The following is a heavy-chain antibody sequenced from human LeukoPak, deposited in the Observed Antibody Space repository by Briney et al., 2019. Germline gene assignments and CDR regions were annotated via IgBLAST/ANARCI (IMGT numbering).Heavy chain of an antibody. CDR2: IYHSGST. V-gene: IGHV4-38-2*01. CDR3: ARAGSVTIFPFDY. Sequence: SETLSLTCAVSGYSISSGYYWGWILQPPGKGLEWIGSIYHSGSTYYNPSLKSRVTISVDTSKNQFSLKLSSVTAADTAVYYCARAGSVTIFPFDYWGQGTLVTVSS. CDR1: GYSISSGYY. D-gene: IGHD3-3*01. J-gene: IGHJ4*02.